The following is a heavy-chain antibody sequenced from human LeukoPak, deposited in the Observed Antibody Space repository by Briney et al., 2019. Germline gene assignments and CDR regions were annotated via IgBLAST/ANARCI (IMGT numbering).Heavy chain of an antibody. CDR2: IKPDGSAQ. V-gene: IGHV3-7*01. Sequence: GGSLRLSCAASGFTFSNYFMTWVRQAPGKGLEWVANIKPDGSAQYYADSVGGRFTISRDSAENSVFLQMNSLRAEDTAVYHCARPYGVGWSGLEHWGRGTLVTVSS. J-gene: IGHJ4*02. CDR1: GFTFSNYF. CDR3: ARPYGVGWSGLEH. D-gene: IGHD6-19*01.